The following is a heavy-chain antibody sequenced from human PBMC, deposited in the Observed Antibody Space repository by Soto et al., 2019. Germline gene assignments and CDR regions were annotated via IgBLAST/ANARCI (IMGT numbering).Heavy chain of an antibody. CDR3: ARAITIFGVVIISGIFDY. CDR1: GYTFTSYY. CDR2: INPSGGST. J-gene: IGHJ4*02. V-gene: IGHV1-46*01. Sequence: ASVKVSCKASGYTFTSYYMHWVRQAPGQGLEWMGIINPSGGSTSYAQKFQGRVTMTRDTSTSTVYMELSSLRSEDTAVYYCARAITIFGVVIISGIFDYWGQGTLVTVSS. D-gene: IGHD3-3*01.